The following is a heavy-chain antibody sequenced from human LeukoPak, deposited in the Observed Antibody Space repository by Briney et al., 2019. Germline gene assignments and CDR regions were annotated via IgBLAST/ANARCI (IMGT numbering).Heavy chain of an antibody. Sequence: GGSLRLSCAASGFTFSSYGMHWVRQAPGKGLEWVAVIWYDGSNKYYADSVKGRFTISRDNSKNTLYLQMNSLRAEDTAVYYCARENVLAGYFDYWGQGTLVTVSS. CDR3: ARENVLAGYFDY. CDR2: IWYDGSNK. CDR1: GFTFSSYG. D-gene: IGHD4/OR15-4a*01. V-gene: IGHV3-30*19. J-gene: IGHJ4*02.